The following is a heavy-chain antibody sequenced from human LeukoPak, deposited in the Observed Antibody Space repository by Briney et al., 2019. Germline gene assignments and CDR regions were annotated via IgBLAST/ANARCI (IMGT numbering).Heavy chain of an antibody. V-gene: IGHV1-18*01. D-gene: IGHD3-9*01. CDR3: ARDSTVTGYLGEDGMDV. J-gene: IGHJ6*02. Sequence: ASVKVSCKASGYTFTTYGISWVRQATGQGLEWMGWISGHNGNTQYAQKLQDRVTMTTDTATNTAHMELRNLRSDDAAVYYCARDSTVTGYLGEDGMDVWGQGTTVTVS. CDR1: GYTFTTYG. CDR2: ISGHNGNT.